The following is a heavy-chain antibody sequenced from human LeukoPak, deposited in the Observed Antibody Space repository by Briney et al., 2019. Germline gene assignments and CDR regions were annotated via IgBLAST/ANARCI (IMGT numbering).Heavy chain of an antibody. D-gene: IGHD3-22*01. CDR2: INAGNGNT. CDR3: ARDGKLKDYYDSSGYPRGYFQH. Sequence: ASAKVSCKASGYTFTSYAMHWVRQAPGQRLEWMGWINAGNGNTKYSQKFQGRVTITRDTSASTAYMELSSLRSEDTAVYYCARDGKLKDYYDSSGYPRGYFQHWGQGTLVTVSS. CDR1: GYTFTSYA. V-gene: IGHV1-3*01. J-gene: IGHJ1*01.